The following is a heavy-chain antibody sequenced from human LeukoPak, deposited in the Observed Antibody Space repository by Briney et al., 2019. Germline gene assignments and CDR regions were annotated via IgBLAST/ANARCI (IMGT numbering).Heavy chain of an antibody. CDR1: GYTFTSYD. CDR2: MNPNSGNT. CDR3: ARGSGSYYPFDY. D-gene: IGHD1-26*01. J-gene: IGHJ4*02. Sequence: GASVKVSCKASGYTFTSYDINWVRQATGQGLEWMGWMNPNSGNTGYAQKFQGRVTITRNTSISTAYMELSSLRSEDTAVYYCARGSGSYYPFDYWGQGTLVTVSS. V-gene: IGHV1-8*03.